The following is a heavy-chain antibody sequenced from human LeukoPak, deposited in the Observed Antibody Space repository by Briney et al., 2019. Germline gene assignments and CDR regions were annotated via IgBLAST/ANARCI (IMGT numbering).Heavy chain of an antibody. Sequence: PSQTLSLTCTVSGGSISSGSYYWSWIRQPAGKGLEWIGRIYTSGSTNYNPSLQSRVPISVDTSQNQFSLKQPSVTAADTAVYSCARVTIFGVVFDPWGQGTLVTVSS. CDR1: GGSISSGSYY. V-gene: IGHV4-61*02. CDR3: ARVTIFGVVFDP. D-gene: IGHD3-3*01. CDR2: IYTSGST. J-gene: IGHJ5*02.